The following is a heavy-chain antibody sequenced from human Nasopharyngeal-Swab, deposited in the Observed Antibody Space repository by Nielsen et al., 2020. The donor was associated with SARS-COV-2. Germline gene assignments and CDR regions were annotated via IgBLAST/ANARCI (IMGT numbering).Heavy chain of an antibody. CDR2: IYYSGST. Sequence: WIRQPPGKGLEWIGSIYYSGSTYCNPSLKSRVTISVDTSKNQFSLKLSSVTAADTAVYYCAGSPFRITIFGVVIGNWFDPWGQGTLVTVSS. V-gene: IGHV4-39*01. D-gene: IGHD3-3*01. J-gene: IGHJ5*02. CDR3: AGSPFRITIFGVVIGNWFDP.